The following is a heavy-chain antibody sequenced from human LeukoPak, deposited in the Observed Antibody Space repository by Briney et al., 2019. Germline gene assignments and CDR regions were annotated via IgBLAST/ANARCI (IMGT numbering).Heavy chain of an antibody. CDR3: ARDSVGDAGYYSSYYFDY. CDR1: GFTFSSYW. Sequence: GGSLRLSCAASGFTFSSYWMSWVRQAPGKGLEWVANIKQDGSKKYYVDSVKGRFTISRDNAKNSLYLQLNSLRAEDTVVYYRARDSVGDAGYYSSYYFDYWGQGTLVTVSS. V-gene: IGHV3-7*01. J-gene: IGHJ4*02. D-gene: IGHD3-22*01. CDR2: IKQDGSKK.